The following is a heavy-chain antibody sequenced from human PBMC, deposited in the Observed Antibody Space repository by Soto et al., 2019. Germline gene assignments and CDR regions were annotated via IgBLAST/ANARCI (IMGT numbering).Heavy chain of an antibody. CDR3: ARQHSLLGNGWFDP. CDR1: GGSISSGGYY. Sequence: PSETLSLTCTVSGGSISSGGYYWSWIRRHPGKCLEWIGYIYYSGSTYYNPSLKSRVTISVDTSKNQFSLKLSSVTAADTAVYYCARQHSLLGNGWFDPWGQGTLVTVYS. J-gene: IGHJ5*02. V-gene: IGHV4-31*03. CDR2: IYYSGST. D-gene: IGHD3-3*02.